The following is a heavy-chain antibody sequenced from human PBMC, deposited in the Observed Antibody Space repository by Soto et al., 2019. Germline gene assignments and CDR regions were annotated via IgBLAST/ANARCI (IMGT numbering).Heavy chain of an antibody. V-gene: IGHV1-2*02. CDR1: GYTIPDYY. D-gene: IGHD1-26*01. CDR2: INPKNGDA. CDR3: ARSSGSYSYYGMDV. J-gene: IGHJ6*02. Sequence: ASGKGSFTASGYTIPDYYIHLVRQAPGQNFEWIGCINPKNGDARYAENFRGRVTLTRDTSIDTVYMELSRPRSDDTAVYFCARSSGSYSYYGMDVWGQGTTVTVSS.